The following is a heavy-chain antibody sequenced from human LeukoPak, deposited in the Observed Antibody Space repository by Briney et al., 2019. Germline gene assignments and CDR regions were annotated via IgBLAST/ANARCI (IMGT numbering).Heavy chain of an antibody. Sequence: SETLSLTCAVYGGSFSGYYWSWIRQPTGKGLEWIGEINHSGSTNYNPSLKSRVTISVDTSKNQFSLKLSSVTAADTAVYYCAREGPLYYYYYMDVWGKGTTVTVSS. V-gene: IGHV4-34*01. CDR3: AREGPLYYYYYMDV. CDR2: INHSGST. CDR1: GGSFSGYY. J-gene: IGHJ6*03.